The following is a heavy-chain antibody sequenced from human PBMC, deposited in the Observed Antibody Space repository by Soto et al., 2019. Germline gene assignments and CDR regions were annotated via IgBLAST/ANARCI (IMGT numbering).Heavy chain of an antibody. D-gene: IGHD6-13*01. V-gene: IGHV1-46*01. CDR1: GYTFTSYY. J-gene: IGHJ6*02. Sequence: ASVKVSCKASGYTFTSYYMHWVRQAPGQGLEWMGIINPSGGSTSYAQKFQGRVTMTRDTSTSTVYMELSSLRSEDTAVYYCARLAAAGTKTYCYYGMDVWGQGTTVTVSS. CDR3: ARLAAAGTKTYCYYGMDV. CDR2: INPSGGST.